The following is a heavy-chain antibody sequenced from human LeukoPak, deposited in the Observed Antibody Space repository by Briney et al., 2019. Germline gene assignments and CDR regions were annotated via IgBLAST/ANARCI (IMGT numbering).Heavy chain of an antibody. V-gene: IGHV1-8*03. CDR3: ARGGPSWYPLYYYYYMDV. D-gene: IGHD6-13*01. CDR1: GYTFTSYD. CDR2: MNPNSGNT. Sequence: ASVKVSCKASGYTFTSYDINWVRQATGQGLEWMGWMNPNSGNTGYAQKFQGRVTITRNTSISTAYMELSSLRSEDTAVYYCARGGPSWYPLYYYYYMDVWGKGTTVTVSS. J-gene: IGHJ6*03.